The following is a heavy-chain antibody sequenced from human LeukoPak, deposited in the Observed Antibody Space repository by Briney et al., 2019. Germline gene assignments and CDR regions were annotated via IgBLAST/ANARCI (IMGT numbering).Heavy chain of an antibody. V-gene: IGHV3-23*01. CDR1: GFTFTTSA. Sequence: PGGSLRLSCAASGFTFTTSAMSWVRQAPGKGLEWVSTKSAGGGSTYYADSVEGRFTISRDNSKNRLYLQMNSLRAEDTAVYYCAKDGVDVWGQGTTVIVSS. CDR3: AKDGVDV. CDR2: KSAGGGST. J-gene: IGHJ6*02.